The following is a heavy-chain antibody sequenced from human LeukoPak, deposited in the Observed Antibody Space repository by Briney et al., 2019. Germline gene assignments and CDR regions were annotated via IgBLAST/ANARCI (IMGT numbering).Heavy chain of an antibody. D-gene: IGHD3-22*01. J-gene: IGHJ4*02. CDR3: ARDGAYYDSSGYYYEVGDY. V-gene: IGHV7-4-1*02. Sequence: GASVKVSCKASGYTFTSYAMNWVRQAPGQGLEWMGWISTNTGNPTYAQGFTGRVVFSLDTSVSTAYLQISSLKAEDTAVYYCARDGAYYDSSGYYYEVGDYWGQGTLVTVSS. CDR2: ISTNTGNP. CDR1: GYTFTSYA.